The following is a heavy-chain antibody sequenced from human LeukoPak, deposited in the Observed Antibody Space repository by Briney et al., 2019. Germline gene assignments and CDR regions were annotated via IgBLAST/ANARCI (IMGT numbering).Heavy chain of an antibody. Sequence: GGSLRLSCAASGFTFSSYAMSWVRQAPGKGLECGSAISGSGGSTYYADSVKGRFTISRDNSKNTLYLQMNSLRAEDTAVYYCAKGVCSGGSCPLDYWGQGTLVTVSS. J-gene: IGHJ4*02. CDR1: GFTFSSYA. CDR2: ISGSGGST. V-gene: IGHV3-23*01. D-gene: IGHD2-15*01. CDR3: AKGVCSGGSCPLDY.